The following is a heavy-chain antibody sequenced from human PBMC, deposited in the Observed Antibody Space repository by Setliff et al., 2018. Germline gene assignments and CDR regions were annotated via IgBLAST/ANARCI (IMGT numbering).Heavy chain of an antibody. CDR1: GGSFRNYY. Sequence: SETLSLTCAVYGGSFRNYYWSWIRQPPGKGLEWIGEVSHSGSTNYNPSLKSRVTMSVDTSKNQFSLKLNSVTAADTAVYYFRLAHCSNNCEEALDYWSQGTLVTVSS. V-gene: IGHV4-34*01. CDR3: RLAHCSNNCEEALDY. J-gene: IGHJ4*02. D-gene: IGHD2-2*01. CDR2: VSHSGST.